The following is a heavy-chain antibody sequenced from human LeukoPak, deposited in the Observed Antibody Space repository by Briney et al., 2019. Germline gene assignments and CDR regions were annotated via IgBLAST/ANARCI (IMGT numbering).Heavy chain of an antibody. J-gene: IGHJ4*02. CDR1: GGSISSSSYY. Sequence: PSETLSLTCTVSGGSISSSSYYWGWIRQPPGKGLEWIGSIYYSGSTYYNPSLKSRVTISVDTSKNQFSLKLSSVTAADTAVYYCARVLPGGYGYVHYWGQGTLVTVSS. CDR2: IYYSGST. D-gene: IGHD5-18*01. V-gene: IGHV4-39*07. CDR3: ARVLPGGYGYVHY.